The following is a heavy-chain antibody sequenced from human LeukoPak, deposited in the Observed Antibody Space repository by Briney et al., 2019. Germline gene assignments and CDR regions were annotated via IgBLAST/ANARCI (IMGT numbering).Heavy chain of an antibody. V-gene: IGHV4-30-4*01. Sequence: SETLSLTCTVSGGSISSGDYYWSWIRQPPGKGLEWIGYIYYSGSTYYNPSLKSRVTISVDTSKNQFSLKLSSVTAADTAVYYCARSPLIVVVPAANYYYYYGMDVWGQGTTVTVSS. CDR1: GGSISSGDYY. CDR3: ARSPLIVVVPAANYYYYYGMDV. CDR2: IYYSGST. J-gene: IGHJ6*02. D-gene: IGHD2-2*01.